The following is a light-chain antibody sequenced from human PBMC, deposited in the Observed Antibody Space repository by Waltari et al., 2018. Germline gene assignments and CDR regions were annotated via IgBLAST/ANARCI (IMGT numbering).Light chain of an antibody. Sequence: AIRMTQSPSSFSASTGDRVTITCRASQGISSYLAWYQQKPGKAPKLLIYAASTLQSGVPSRFSGSGSGTDFTLTISCLQSEDFATYYRQQYYSYPWTFGQGTKVEIK. J-gene: IGKJ1*01. CDR3: QQYYSYPWT. CDR2: AAS. CDR1: QGISSY. V-gene: IGKV1-8*01.